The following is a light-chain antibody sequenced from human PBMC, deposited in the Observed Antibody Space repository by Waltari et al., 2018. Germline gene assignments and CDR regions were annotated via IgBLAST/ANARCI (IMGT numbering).Light chain of an antibody. CDR2: GNS. CDR3: QSYDRSLSGVV. J-gene: IGLJ2*01. V-gene: IGLV1-40*01. CDR1: SSNIGAAYD. Sequence: QSVLTQSPSASGAPGQRVTTPCPGRSSNIGAAYDVHCYQQPPGTAPTLLIYGNSNRPPWGPDRFSGSKSATSASLAITGLQADDEADYYCQSYDRSLSGVVFGGGTKLTVL.